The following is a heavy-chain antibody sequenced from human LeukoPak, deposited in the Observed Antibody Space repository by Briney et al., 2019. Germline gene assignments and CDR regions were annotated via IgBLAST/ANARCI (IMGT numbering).Heavy chain of an antibody. V-gene: IGHV1-18*01. Sequence: VASVKVSCKASGYTFTSYGISWVRRAPGQGLEWMGWISAYNGNTNYAQKLQGRVTMTTDTSTSTAYMELRSLRSDDTAVYYCARGFRDILREWYFDLWGRGTLVTVSS. CDR1: GYTFTSYG. CDR3: ARGFRDILREWYFDL. J-gene: IGHJ2*01. CDR2: ISAYNGNT. D-gene: IGHD2-15*01.